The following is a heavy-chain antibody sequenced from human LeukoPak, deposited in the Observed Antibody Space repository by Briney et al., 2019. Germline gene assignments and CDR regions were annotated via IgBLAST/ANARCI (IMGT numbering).Heavy chain of an antibody. CDR1: GYSISSGYY. J-gene: IGHJ6*03. V-gene: IGHV4-38-2*01. D-gene: IGHD2/OR15-2a*01. CDR2: IYHSGST. CDR3: VRHSIAGYYYYLDV. Sequence: SETMSLTCAVSGYSISSGYYWGWIPQPPGKGLEWIGSIYHSGSTYYNPSLKSRVTISVDTSKNQFSLKLSSVTAADTAVYHCVRHSIAGYYYYLDVWGKGTTVTVSS.